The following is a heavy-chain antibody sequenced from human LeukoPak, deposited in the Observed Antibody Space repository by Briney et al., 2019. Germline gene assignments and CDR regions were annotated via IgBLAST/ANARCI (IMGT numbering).Heavy chain of an antibody. D-gene: IGHD2-2*01. J-gene: IGHJ4*02. Sequence: PGGSLRLSCAASGFTFDDYAMHWVQQAPGKGLEWVSGISWNSGSIGYADSVKGRFTISRDNAKNSLYLQMNSLRAEDTALYYCARRRGPGYCSSTSCYAGYFDYWGQGTLVTVSS. CDR1: GFTFDDYA. V-gene: IGHV3-9*01. CDR3: ARRRGPGYCSSTSCYAGYFDY. CDR2: ISWNSGSI.